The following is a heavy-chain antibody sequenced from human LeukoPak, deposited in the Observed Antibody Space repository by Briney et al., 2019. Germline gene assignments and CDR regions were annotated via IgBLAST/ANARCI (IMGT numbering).Heavy chain of an antibody. D-gene: IGHD6-13*01. CDR1: GGSFSGYY. CDR2: INHSGST. Sequence: PSETLSLTCAVYGGSFSGYYWSWIRQPPGKGLEWIGEINHSGSTNYNPSLESRVTISVDTSKNQFSLKLSSVTAADTALYYCARAYSSSWYFNWFDPWGQGTLVTVSS. V-gene: IGHV4-34*01. CDR3: ARAYSSSWYFNWFDP. J-gene: IGHJ5*02.